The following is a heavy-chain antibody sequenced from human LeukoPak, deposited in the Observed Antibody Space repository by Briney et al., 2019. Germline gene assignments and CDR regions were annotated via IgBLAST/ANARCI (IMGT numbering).Heavy chain of an antibody. Sequence: GGSLRLSCAASGFTFSSYAMHWVRQAPGKGLEYVSAISSNGGSTYYANSVKGRFTISRDNYKNTLYLQMNSLRAEDTAVYYCAKVDYYDSSGNYPNWFDPWGQGTLVTVSS. D-gene: IGHD3-22*01. J-gene: IGHJ5*02. CDR1: GFTFSSYA. CDR2: ISSNGGST. V-gene: IGHV3-64*01. CDR3: AKVDYYDSSGNYPNWFDP.